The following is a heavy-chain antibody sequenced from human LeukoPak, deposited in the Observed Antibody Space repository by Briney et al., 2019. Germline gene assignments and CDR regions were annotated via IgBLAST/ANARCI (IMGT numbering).Heavy chain of an antibody. CDR2: IIPILGIA. V-gene: IGHV1-69*04. Sequence: ASVKVSCKASGGTFSSYAISWVRQAPGKGLEWMGRIIPILGIANYAQKFQGRVTITADKSTSTAYMELSSLRSEDTAVYYCARDPGIAAAEGNWFDPWGQGTLVTVSS. J-gene: IGHJ5*02. D-gene: IGHD6-13*01. CDR1: GGTFSSYA. CDR3: ARDPGIAAAEGNWFDP.